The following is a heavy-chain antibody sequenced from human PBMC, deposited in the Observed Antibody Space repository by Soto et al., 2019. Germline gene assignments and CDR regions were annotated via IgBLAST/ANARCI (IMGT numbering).Heavy chain of an antibody. J-gene: IGHJ4*02. CDR3: APTAGKSSFHF. CDR2: IYWDDDK. CDR1: GFSLSTSGVG. Sequence: QITLKESGPTLVKPTQTLTLTCSVSGFSLSTSGVGVGWIRQPPGKALEWLALIYWDDDKRYSPSLKNRLTIPKDTFNTQVVPTMTNLGPVDTARYSWAPTAGKSSFHFWGQGILVTVSS. D-gene: IGHD6-13*01. V-gene: IGHV2-5*02.